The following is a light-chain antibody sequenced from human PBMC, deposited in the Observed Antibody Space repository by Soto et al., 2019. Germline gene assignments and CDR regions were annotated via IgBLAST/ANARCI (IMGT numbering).Light chain of an antibody. CDR3: QQSYSTPIT. V-gene: IGKV1-39*01. CDR2: AAS. Sequence: DIQMTQSPSSLSASVGDRVTITCRASQSISSYLNWYKQKPGKAPKLLIYAASSLQSGVQSRFSGSGSGTDFTLTISSLQPEDFATYYCQQSYSTPITFGQGTRLEIK. CDR1: QSISSY. J-gene: IGKJ5*01.